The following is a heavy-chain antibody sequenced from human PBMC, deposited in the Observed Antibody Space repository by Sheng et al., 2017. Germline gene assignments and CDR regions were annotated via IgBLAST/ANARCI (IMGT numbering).Heavy chain of an antibody. CDR2: VKQMEVR. D-gene: IGHD3-10*01. V-gene: IGHV3-7*01. J-gene: IGHJ4*02. CDR1: GFTFSDYW. Sequence: EVQLVESGGGLVQPGGSLRLSCVASGFTFSDYWMNWVRQVPGKGLEWLANVKQMEVRILCGLCEGPIHHLQRHAKNSLYLQMDSLRVEDTAVYYCAREGVYVSRYFDFWGQGALGHRLL. CDR3: AREGVYVSRYFDF.